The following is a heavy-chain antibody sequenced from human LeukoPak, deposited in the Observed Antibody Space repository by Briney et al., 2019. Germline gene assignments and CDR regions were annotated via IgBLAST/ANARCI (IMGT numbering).Heavy chain of an antibody. CDR3: ARDRETMTTVSQWWFDP. CDR2: ISSSSSYI. J-gene: IGHJ5*02. CDR1: GFTFSRYS. Sequence: GGSLRLSCAASGFTFSRYSVNWVRQAPGKGLEWVSSISSSSSYIFYADSVKGRFTISRDNAKNSLYLQMSSLRAEDTAVYYCARDRETMTTVSQWWFDPWGQGTLVTVSS. V-gene: IGHV3-21*01. D-gene: IGHD4-17*01.